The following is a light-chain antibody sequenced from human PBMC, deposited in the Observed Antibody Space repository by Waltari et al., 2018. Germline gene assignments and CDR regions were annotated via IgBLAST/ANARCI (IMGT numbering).Light chain of an antibody. Sequence: DIQMTQSPSSLSASVGDRVTNTCRASPSISSYLNWYQQKPGKAPKLLIYAASHLQSGVPSRFSGSGSATDFTLTISSLQPEDFATYYCQQSYSTPPYTFGQGTSLAIK. J-gene: IGKJ2*01. CDR2: AAS. V-gene: IGKV1-39*01. CDR3: QQSYSTPPYT. CDR1: PSISSY.